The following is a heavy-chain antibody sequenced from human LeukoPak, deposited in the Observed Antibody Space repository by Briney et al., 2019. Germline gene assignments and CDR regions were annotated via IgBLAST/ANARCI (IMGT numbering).Heavy chain of an antibody. Sequence: GGSLRLSCAASGFTFITYAMSWVRQAPGKGLEWVSAINSNGGSTYYADSVKGRFTISRDNSKNTLHLQMNTLRAEDTAVYYCGSRIATAGSVDYWGQGTQVTVSS. D-gene: IGHD6-13*01. CDR2: INSNGGST. CDR3: GSRIATAGSVDY. CDR1: GFTFITYA. J-gene: IGHJ4*02. V-gene: IGHV3-23*01.